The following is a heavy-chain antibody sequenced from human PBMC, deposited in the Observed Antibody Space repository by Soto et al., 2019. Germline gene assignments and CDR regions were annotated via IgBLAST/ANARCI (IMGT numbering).Heavy chain of an antibody. D-gene: IGHD3-3*01. Sequence: PGGSLRLSCAASGFTFSSNGMHWVRQAPGKGLEWVAVISYDGSNKYYADSVKGRFTISRDNSKNTLYLQMNSLRAEDTAMYYFAKGNLTPLYDFWSGPLGYWGQGTLVTVSS. CDR2: ISYDGSNK. J-gene: IGHJ4*02. V-gene: IGHV3-30*18. CDR3: AKGNLTPLYDFWSGPLGY. CDR1: GFTFSSNG.